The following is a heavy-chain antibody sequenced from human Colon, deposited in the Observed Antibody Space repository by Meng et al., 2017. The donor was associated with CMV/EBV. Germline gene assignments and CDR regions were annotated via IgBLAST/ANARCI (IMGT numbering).Heavy chain of an antibody. CDR2: MNPNSGNT. CDR1: TSYD. Sequence: TSYDNNWVRQATGQGLEWMGWMNPNSGNTGYAQKFQGRVTMTRNTSISTAYMELSSLRSEDTAVYYCARRVQYYDFWSGYYHNWFDPWGQGTLVTVSS. D-gene: IGHD3-3*01. J-gene: IGHJ5*02. V-gene: IGHV1-8*01. CDR3: ARRVQYYDFWSGYYHNWFDP.